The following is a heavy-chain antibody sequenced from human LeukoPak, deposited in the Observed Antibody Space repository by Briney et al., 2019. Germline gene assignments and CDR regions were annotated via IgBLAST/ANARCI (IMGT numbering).Heavy chain of an antibody. J-gene: IGHJ4*02. CDR2: IDPKSGGT. D-gene: IGHD3-10*01. Sequence: ASVKVSCKASGYTFTDYYMHWVRQVPGQGLESMGWIDPKSGGTSYVQNFQGRVTMTRDTSISTAYMDLSRLRSDDTAVYYCAVFYGSWSPYKLGLGYWGQGTLVTVSS. CDR1: GYTFTDYY. V-gene: IGHV1-2*02. CDR3: AVFYGSWSPYKLGLGY.